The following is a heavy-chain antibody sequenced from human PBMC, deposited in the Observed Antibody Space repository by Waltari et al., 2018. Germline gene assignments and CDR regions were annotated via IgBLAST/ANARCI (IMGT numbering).Heavy chain of an antibody. J-gene: IGHJ4*02. Sequence: QVQLVESGGGVVQPGGSLRLSCAASGFTFSSYGMHWVRQAPGKGLEVVAFIRYDGSNKYYADSVKGRFTISRDNSKNTLYLQMNSLRAEDTAVYYCAVPTHGASHYFDYWGQGTLVTVSS. CDR1: GFTFSSYG. CDR3: AVPTHGASHYFDY. CDR2: IRYDGSNK. D-gene: IGHD2-2*01. V-gene: IGHV3-30*02.